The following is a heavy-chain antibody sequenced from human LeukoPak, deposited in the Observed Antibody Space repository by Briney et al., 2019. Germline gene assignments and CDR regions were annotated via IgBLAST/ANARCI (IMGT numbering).Heavy chain of an antibody. CDR3: ARDSTLLNWFDP. J-gene: IGHJ5*02. CDR1: GGSISSSSYY. D-gene: IGHD2-2*01. V-gene: IGHV4-39*07. CDR2: IYYSGTT. Sequence: SETLSLTCSVSGGSISSSSYYWGWIRQPPGKGLDWIGNIYYSGTTNYNPSLKSRVSMSVDTSKNQFSLKLSSVTAADTAVYYCARDSTLLNWFDPWGQGTLVTVSS.